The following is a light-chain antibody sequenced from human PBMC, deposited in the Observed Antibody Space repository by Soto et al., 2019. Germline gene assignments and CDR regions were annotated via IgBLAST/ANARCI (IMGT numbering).Light chain of an antibody. CDR3: AAWDDSLSAWV. V-gene: IGLV1-47*01. Sequence: QPVLTQPPSASGTPGQRVTISCSGGSYNVGKNLVYWYQQRPGTAPKLIIFKNNQRPSGFPDRFSGSNSGSSASLAISGLRSEDEADYFCAAWDDSLSAWVFGGGTKLTVL. J-gene: IGLJ3*02. CDR2: KNN. CDR1: SYNVGKNL.